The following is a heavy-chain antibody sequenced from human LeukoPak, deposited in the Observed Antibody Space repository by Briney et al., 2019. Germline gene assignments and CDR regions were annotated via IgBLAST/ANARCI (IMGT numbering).Heavy chain of an antibody. CDR1: GYTFTSYG. Sequence: ASVKVSCKASGYTFTSYGISWVRQAPGQGLEWMGRIIPILGIANYAQKFQGRVTITADKSTSTAYMELSSLRSEDTAVYYCARDPIAVAGTGFSDYWGQGTLVTVSS. CDR2: IIPILGIA. J-gene: IGHJ4*02. D-gene: IGHD6-19*01. V-gene: IGHV1-69*04. CDR3: ARDPIAVAGTGFSDY.